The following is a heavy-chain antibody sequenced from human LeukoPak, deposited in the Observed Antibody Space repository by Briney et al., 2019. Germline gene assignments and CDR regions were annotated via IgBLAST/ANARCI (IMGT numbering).Heavy chain of an antibody. V-gene: IGHV3-7*01. D-gene: IGHD6-13*01. Sequence: GGSLRLSCAASGFIFNNYWMTWVRQAPGKGLEWVANIKQDGSKEYYVDSVKGRFTISRDNTKNSLYLQINSLRAEDTAVYYCASGYSSSWYEYYFDYWGQGTLVTVSS. CDR2: IKQDGSKE. CDR1: GFIFNNYW. J-gene: IGHJ4*02. CDR3: ASGYSSSWYEYYFDY.